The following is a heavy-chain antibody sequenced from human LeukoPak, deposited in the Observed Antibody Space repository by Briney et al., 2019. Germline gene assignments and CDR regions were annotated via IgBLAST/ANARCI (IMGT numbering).Heavy chain of an antibody. CDR3: ARIPGIQWELPRYHFDY. D-gene: IGHD1-26*01. CDR1: GGSISSSSYY. V-gene: IGHV4-39*07. Sequence: SETLSLTCTVSGGSISSSSYYWGWIRQPPGKGLEWIGSIYYSGSTYYNPSLKSRVTISVDTSKNQFSLKLSSVTAADTAVYYCARIPGIQWELPRYHFDYWGQGTLVTVSS. CDR2: IYYSGST. J-gene: IGHJ4*02.